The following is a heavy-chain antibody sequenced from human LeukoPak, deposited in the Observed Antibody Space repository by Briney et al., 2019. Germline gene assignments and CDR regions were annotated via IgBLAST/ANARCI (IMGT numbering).Heavy chain of an antibody. V-gene: IGHV4-59*08. CDR2: IYYSGST. D-gene: IGHD6-13*01. J-gene: IGHJ5*02. CDR1: GGSISSYY. CDR3: ARRAAVSRYNWFDP. Sequence: PSETLSLTCTVSGGSISSYYWSWIRQPPGKGLEWIGYIYYSGSTNYNPSLKSRVTISVDTSKNQFSLKLSSVTAADTAVYYCARRAAVSRYNWFDPWGQGTLVTVSS.